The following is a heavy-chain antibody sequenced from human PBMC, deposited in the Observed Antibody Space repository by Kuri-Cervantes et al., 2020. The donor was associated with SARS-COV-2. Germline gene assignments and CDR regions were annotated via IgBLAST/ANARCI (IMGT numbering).Heavy chain of an antibody. CDR1: GFTFSSYW. V-gene: IGHV3-7*05. CDR2: IKQDGSEK. D-gene: IGHD3-3*01. CDR3: ARDPRNLAIFGVVIKGYYYYGMDV. J-gene: IGHJ6*02. Sequence: GESLKISCAASGFTFSSYWMSWVRQAPGKGLEWVVNIKQDGSEKYYVDSVEGRFTISRDNAKNSLYLQMNSLRAEDTAVYYCARDPRNLAIFGVVIKGYYYYGMDVWGQGTTVTVSS.